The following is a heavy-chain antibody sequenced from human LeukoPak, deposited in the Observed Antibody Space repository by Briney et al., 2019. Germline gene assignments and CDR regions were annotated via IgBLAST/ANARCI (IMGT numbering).Heavy chain of an antibody. J-gene: IGHJ4*02. Sequence: PVGSLRLSCAASGFSFSSSGMHWVRQAPGKGLEWVGFIQYDGNNKHYADSVKGRFTISRDNSKNTLYLQMNSLRAEDTAVYYCGKESTFTGDYWGQGTLVTVSS. CDR3: GKESTFTGDY. CDR2: IQYDGNNK. CDR1: GFSFSSSG. D-gene: IGHD1-1*01. V-gene: IGHV3-30*02.